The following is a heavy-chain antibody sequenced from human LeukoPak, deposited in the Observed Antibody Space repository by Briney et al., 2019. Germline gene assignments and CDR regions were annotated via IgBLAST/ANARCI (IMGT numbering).Heavy chain of an antibody. V-gene: IGHV1-2*02. CDR2: VNPNSGGS. CDR1: GYTFRDYY. J-gene: IGHJ4*02. D-gene: IGHD3-10*01. Sequence: ASVKVSCKASGYTFRDYYIHWVRQAPGQGLERIGWVNPNSGGSNSAQNFQGRVTMTRDTSISTVYMELSRLTSDDTAVYYCARALPITLVRGIIGYWGQGTLVTVSS. CDR3: ARALPITLVRGIIGY.